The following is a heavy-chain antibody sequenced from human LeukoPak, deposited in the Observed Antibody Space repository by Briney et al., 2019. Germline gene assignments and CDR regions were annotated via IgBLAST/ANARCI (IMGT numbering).Heavy chain of an antibody. Sequence: PGGSLRLSCAASGFTFISYTMYWVRQAPGRGLEWVAVISFDGSNKYYADSVKGRFTISRDNSKNTLYLQMNSLRAEDTAVYYCAREGYGGFDYWGQGTLVTVSS. D-gene: IGHD4-23*01. CDR1: GFTFISYT. V-gene: IGHV3-30-3*01. J-gene: IGHJ4*02. CDR3: AREGYGGFDY. CDR2: ISFDGSNK.